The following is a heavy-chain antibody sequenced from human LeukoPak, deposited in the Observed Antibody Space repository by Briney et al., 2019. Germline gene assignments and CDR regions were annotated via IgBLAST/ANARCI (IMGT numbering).Heavy chain of an antibody. D-gene: IGHD2-2*01. V-gene: IGHV1-2*02. Sequence: ASVKVSCKSSGYTFIDYYIHWVRQAPGQGLEWMGWINPNSGATKYAQKFQGRVSMTRDTSINTAYMDLTNLRSDDTAIFYCARVKKLMPEFEFWGEGTLVTVSS. CDR1: GYTFIDYY. J-gene: IGHJ4*02. CDR2: INPNSGAT. CDR3: ARVKKLMPEFEF.